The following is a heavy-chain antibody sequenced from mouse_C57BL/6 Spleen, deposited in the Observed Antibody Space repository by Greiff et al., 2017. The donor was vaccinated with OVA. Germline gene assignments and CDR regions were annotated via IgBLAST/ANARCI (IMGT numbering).Heavy chain of an antibody. D-gene: IGHD2-1*01. V-gene: IGHV1-76*01. Sequence: QVQLQQSGAELVRPGASVKLSCKASGYTFTDYYIHWVKQRPGQGLEWIARIYPGSGNTYYNEKFKGKATLTAEKSSSTAYMQLSSLTSEDSAVYFCARGGNYEAMDYWGQGTSVTVSS. CDR3: ARGGNYEAMDY. CDR1: GYTFTDYY. J-gene: IGHJ4*01. CDR2: IYPGSGNT.